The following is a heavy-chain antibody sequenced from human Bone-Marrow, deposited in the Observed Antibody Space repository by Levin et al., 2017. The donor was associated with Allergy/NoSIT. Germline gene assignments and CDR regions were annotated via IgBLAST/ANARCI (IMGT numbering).Heavy chain of an antibody. Sequence: SETLSLTCTVSGGSISSGGYYWSWIRQHPGKGLEWIGYIYYSGSTYYNPSLKSRVTISVDTSKNQFSLKLSSVTAADTAVYYCARDRFSGTKYMDVWGKGTTVTVSS. D-gene: IGHD3-10*01. CDR3: ARDRFSGTKYMDV. CDR1: GGSISSGGYY. J-gene: IGHJ6*03. V-gene: IGHV4-31*03. CDR2: IYYSGST.